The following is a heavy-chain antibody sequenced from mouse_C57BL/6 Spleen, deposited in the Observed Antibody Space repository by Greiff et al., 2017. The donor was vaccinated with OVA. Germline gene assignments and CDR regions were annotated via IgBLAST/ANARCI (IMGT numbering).Heavy chain of an antibody. J-gene: IGHJ2*01. CDR2: IWTGGGT. D-gene: IGHD2-4*01. V-gene: IGHV2-9-1*01. Sequence: VKLVESGPGLVAPSQSLSITCTISWVRQPPGKGLEWLGVIWTGGGTNYNSALKSRLSISKDNSKSQVFLKMNSLQTDDTARYYCARNTGDYDDYSDYWGQGTTLTVSS. CDR3: ARNTGDYDDYSDY.